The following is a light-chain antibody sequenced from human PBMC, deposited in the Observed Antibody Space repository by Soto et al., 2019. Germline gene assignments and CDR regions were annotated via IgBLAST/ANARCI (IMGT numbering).Light chain of an antibody. CDR1: QSVRSTY. J-gene: IGKJ4*01. CDR2: GAS. CDR3: QQSYSTPLT. Sequence: EIVLTQSPGTLSLSPGERATLSCRASQSVRSTYLAWYQQKPGQAPRLLIYGASSRATGIPDRFSGSGSGTDFTLTISRLEPEDFATYCCQQSYSTPLTFGGGTKVEIK. V-gene: IGKV3-20*01.